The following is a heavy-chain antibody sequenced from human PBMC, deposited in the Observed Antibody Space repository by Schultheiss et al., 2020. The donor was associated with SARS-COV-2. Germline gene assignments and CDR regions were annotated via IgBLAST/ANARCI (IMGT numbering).Heavy chain of an antibody. Sequence: LSLTCAASGFAFSNSAMTWVRQAPGKGLEWVALISYDGSNKYYADSVKGRFTISRDNSKNTLYLQMNSLRAEDTAVYYCAKDSYYYDSSGYYPMAIDYWGQGTLVTVSS. CDR1: GFAFSNSA. V-gene: IGHV3-30*04. D-gene: IGHD3-22*01. CDR2: ISYDGSNK. CDR3: AKDSYYYDSSGYYPMAIDY. J-gene: IGHJ4*02.